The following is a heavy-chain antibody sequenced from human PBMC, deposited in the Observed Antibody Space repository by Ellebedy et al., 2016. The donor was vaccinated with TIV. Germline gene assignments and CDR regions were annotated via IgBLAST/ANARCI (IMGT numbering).Heavy chain of an antibody. CDR3: AVGAGTYEYGLDI. J-gene: IGHJ6*02. CDR2: IHPADSDT. D-gene: IGHD3-10*01. V-gene: IGHV5-51*01. CDR1: GYSFSNYW. Sequence: GESLKISCQGSGYSFSNYWIGSVRQIPGKGLEWMGIIHPADSDTRSSPSFQGQVTISADKSISSAHLPWSSLKASDTAIYYCAVGAGTYEYGLDIWGQGTAVSVSS.